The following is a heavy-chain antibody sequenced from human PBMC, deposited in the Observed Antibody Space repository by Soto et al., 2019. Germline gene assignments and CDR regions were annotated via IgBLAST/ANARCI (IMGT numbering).Heavy chain of an antibody. V-gene: IGHV3-21*01. CDR3: ARDRSYCSGGSCYSSEINWFDP. D-gene: IGHD2-15*01. Sequence: GGSLRLSCAASGFTFSSYSMNWVRQAPGKGLEWVSSISSSSSYIYYADSVKGRFTISRDNAKNSLYLQMNSLRAEDTAVYYCARDRSYCSGGSCYSSEINWFDPWGQGTLVTVSS. J-gene: IGHJ5*02. CDR1: GFTFSSYS. CDR2: ISSSSSYI.